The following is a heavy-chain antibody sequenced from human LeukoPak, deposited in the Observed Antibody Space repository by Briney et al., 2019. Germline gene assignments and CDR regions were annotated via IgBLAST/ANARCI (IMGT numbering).Heavy chain of an antibody. J-gene: IGHJ5*02. CDR1: GGPISSSSYY. CDR2: IYYSGST. CDR3: ARHGDYYDSSGYYPVYNWFDP. Sequence: SETLSLTCTVSGGPISSSSYYWGWIRQPPGKGLEWIGSIYYSGSTYYNPSLKSRVTISVDTSKNQFSLKLSSVTAADTAVYYCARHGDYYDSSGYYPVYNWFDPWGQGTLVTVSS. D-gene: IGHD3-22*01. V-gene: IGHV4-39*01.